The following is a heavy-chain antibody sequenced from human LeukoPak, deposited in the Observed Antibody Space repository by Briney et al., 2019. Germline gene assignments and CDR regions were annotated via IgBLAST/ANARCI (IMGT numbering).Heavy chain of an antibody. J-gene: IGHJ4*02. D-gene: IGHD3-10*01. Sequence: PGGSLRLSCAASGFTFSSYGMHWVRQAPGKGLEWVAFIRYVGSNKYYADSVKGRFTISRDNSKNTLYLQMNSLRAEDTAVYYCPKSLYYYALPCYFDYWGQGTLVTVSS. V-gene: IGHV3-30*02. CDR3: PKSLYYYALPCYFDY. CDR1: GFTFSSYG. CDR2: IRYVGSNK.